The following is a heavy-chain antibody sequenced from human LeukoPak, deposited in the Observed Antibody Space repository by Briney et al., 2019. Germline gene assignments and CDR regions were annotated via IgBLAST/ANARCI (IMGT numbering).Heavy chain of an antibody. CDR2: ISGSGGST. J-gene: IGHJ4*02. Sequence: PGGSLRLSCAVSGFTFSSYAMSWVRQAPGKGLEWVSAISGSGGSTSYADSVKGRFTISRDNSKNTLYLQMNSLRAEDTAVYYCAKDQTYNDYGGNIGLGDYWGQGTLVTVSS. V-gene: IGHV3-23*01. CDR1: GFTFSSYA. D-gene: IGHD4-23*01. CDR3: AKDQTYNDYGGNIGLGDY.